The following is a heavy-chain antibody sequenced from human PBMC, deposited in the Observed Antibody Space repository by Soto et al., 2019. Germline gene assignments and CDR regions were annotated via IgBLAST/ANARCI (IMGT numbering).Heavy chain of an antibody. J-gene: IGHJ6*02. CDR3: ARQGESPSYYYGMDV. Sequence: PGESLKISCKGSGYSFTIYCISWVLQMPGKGLEWMGRIDPSDSYTNYSPSFQGHVTISADKSISTAYLQWSSLKASDTAMYYCARQGESPSYYYGMDVWGQGTTVTVSS. CDR2: IDPSDSYT. CDR1: GYSFTIYC. V-gene: IGHV5-10-1*01.